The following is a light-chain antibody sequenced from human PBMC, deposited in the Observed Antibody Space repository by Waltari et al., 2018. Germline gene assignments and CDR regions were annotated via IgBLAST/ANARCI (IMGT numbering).Light chain of an antibody. CDR1: QSVLYSSSNKNY. CDR3: QQYYSTPQT. J-gene: IGKJ3*01. CDR2: WAS. V-gene: IGKV4-1*01. Sequence: DIVMTQSPDSLAVSLGERATINCKSSQSVLYSSSNKNYLAWYQQKQGQPPKLLIYWASTRESGVPDRFSGSGSGTDFTLTISSLQAEDVAIYYCQQYYSTPQTFGPGTKVDIK.